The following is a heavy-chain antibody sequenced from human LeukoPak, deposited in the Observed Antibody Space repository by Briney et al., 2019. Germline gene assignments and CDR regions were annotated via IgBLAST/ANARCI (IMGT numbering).Heavy chain of an antibody. D-gene: IGHD3-10*01. V-gene: IGHV3-20*04. J-gene: IGHJ3*02. CDR2: INWNSGSI. Sequence: GGSLRLSCAASGFTFDDYGMSWVRQAPGKGLEWVSGINWNSGSIGYADSVKGRFTISRDNAKNSLYLQMNSLRAEDTALYYCAKDSLPYYYGSGSYYGGAFDIWGQGTMVTVSS. CDR1: GFTFDDYG. CDR3: AKDSLPYYYGSGSYYGGAFDI.